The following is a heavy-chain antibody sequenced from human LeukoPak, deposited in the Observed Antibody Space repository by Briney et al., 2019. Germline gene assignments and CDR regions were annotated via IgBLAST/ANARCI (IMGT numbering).Heavy chain of an antibody. CDR2: IKQDGSEK. D-gene: IGHD6-19*01. J-gene: IGHJ4*02. Sequence: GGSLRLSCAASGFTFSSYWMSWVRQAPGKGLEWVANIKQDGSEKYYVDSVKGRFTICRDKAKNSLYLQMNSLRDEDTAVYYCARDIKDYSSGWCLFDYWGQGTLVTVSS. V-gene: IGHV3-7*01. CDR1: GFTFSSYW. CDR3: ARDIKDYSSGWCLFDY.